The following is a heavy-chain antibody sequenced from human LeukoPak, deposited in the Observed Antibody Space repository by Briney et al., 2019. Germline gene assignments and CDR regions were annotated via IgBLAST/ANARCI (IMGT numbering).Heavy chain of an antibody. CDR2: ISYDGSNK. V-gene: IGHV3-30*18. J-gene: IGHJ4*02. CDR1: GFTFSSYG. Sequence: GGSLRLSCAASGFTFSSYGMLWVRQAPGKGLEWVAVISYDGSNKYYADSVKGRFTISRDNSKNTLYLQMNSLRAEDTAVYYCAKSTYSGYNIYYFDYWGQGTLVTVSS. D-gene: IGHD5-12*01. CDR3: AKSTYSGYNIYYFDY.